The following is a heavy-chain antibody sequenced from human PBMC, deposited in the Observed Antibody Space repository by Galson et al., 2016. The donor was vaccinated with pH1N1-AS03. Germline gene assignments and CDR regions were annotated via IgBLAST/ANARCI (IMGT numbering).Heavy chain of an antibody. J-gene: IGHJ4*02. V-gene: IGHV3-7*01. D-gene: IGHD6-13*01. Sequence: SLRLSCAGSGFTFNYYWMTWVRQAPGKGLEWVANINQDGSGTSSVDSVKGRFTISRDNAKSSLYLQMNSLRAEDTAVYYCATNIEQRYTSKWYKFDHWGPGTLVTVSS. CDR1: GFTFNYYW. CDR3: ATNIEQRYTSKWYKFDH. CDR2: INQDGSGT.